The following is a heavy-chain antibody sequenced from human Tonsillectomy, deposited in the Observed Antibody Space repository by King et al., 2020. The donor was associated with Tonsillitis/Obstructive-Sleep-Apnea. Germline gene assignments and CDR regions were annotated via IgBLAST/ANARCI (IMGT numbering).Heavy chain of an antibody. CDR3: TIVGATSRAFDI. J-gene: IGHJ3*02. Sequence: VQLVESGGGLVQPGGSLKLPCAASGFTFSGSAMHWVRQASGKGLEWVGRIRSKANSYATAYAASVKGRFTISRDDSKNTAYLQMNSLKTEDTAVYYCTIVGATSRAFDIWGQGTMVTVSS. D-gene: IGHD1-26*01. CDR1: GFTFSGSA. CDR2: IRSKANSYAT. V-gene: IGHV3-73*01.